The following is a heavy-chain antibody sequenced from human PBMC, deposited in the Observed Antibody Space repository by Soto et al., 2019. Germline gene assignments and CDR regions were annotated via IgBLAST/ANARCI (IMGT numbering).Heavy chain of an antibody. CDR2: ISGDSMYI. D-gene: IGHD2-2*01. CDR3: VTGLQVSMPEI. CDR1: EFTVSGDD. J-gene: IGHJ3*02. V-gene: IGHV3-11*03. Sequence: QVQLLESGGGLVKPGGSLRLSCAASEFTVSGDDMGWIRQPPGKGLEWISYISGDSMYINYADSVKGRFTISRDKAKNSLYLQMTSLRDEDTAVYYCVTGLQVSMPEIWGQGTMVAVSS.